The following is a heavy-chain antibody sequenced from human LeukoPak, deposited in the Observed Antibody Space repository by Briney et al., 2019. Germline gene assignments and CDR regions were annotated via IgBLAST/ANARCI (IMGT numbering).Heavy chain of an antibody. J-gene: IGHJ4*02. V-gene: IGHV3-48*02. CDR3: ARARGSSWYSGQLAYYFDC. D-gene: IGHD6-13*01. Sequence: GGSLRLSCAASGFTFSSYSMNWVRQAPGKGLEWVSYISSSSSTIYYADSVKGRFTISRDNAKNSLYLQMNSLRDEDTAAYYCARARGSSWYSGQLAYYFDCWGQGTLVTVSS. CDR1: GFTFSSYS. CDR2: ISSSSSTI.